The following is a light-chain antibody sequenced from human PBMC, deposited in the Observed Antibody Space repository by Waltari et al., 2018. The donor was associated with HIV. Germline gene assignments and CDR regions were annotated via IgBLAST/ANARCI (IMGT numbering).Light chain of an antibody. CDR1: RSDVGAYNP. J-gene: IGLJ2*01. V-gene: IGLV2-14*01. CDR3: SSYTTRSTLV. CDR2: EVN. Sequence: QSALTQPASVSGSPGQSITISCTGTRSDVGAYNPISWFQQHPGKVPKFIIFEVNNRPSGVSNRFSGSKSGNTASLTISGLQAEDEADYYCSSYTTRSTLVFGGGTKLTVL.